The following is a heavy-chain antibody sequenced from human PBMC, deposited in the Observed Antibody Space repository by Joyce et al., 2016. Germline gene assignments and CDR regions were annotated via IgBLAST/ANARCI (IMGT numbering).Heavy chain of an antibody. CDR3: TRDLRYFQRYYFDY. D-gene: IGHD3-9*01. Sequence: EVQLVESGGGLVQPGRSLRLSCTASGFTFGDYPMSCFRQAPGKGMEWVGFIRRKAYGVTTEYAASVKGRFTISRDDSKSIAYLQMNSLKTEDTAVYYCTRDLRYFQRYYFDYWGQGTLVTVSS. V-gene: IGHV3-49*03. CDR2: IRRKAYGVTT. CDR1: GFTFGDYP. J-gene: IGHJ4*02.